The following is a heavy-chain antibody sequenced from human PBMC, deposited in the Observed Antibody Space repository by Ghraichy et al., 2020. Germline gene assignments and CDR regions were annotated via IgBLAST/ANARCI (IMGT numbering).Heavy chain of an antibody. Sequence: GSLRLSCAASGFTFSSYSMNWVRQAPGKGLEWVSAISGSGGITYYADSVKGRFTISRDNSKNTLYLLMNSLRADDTAVYYCAKDGSAYDSSGWWGGQNWFDPWGQGTLVTVSS. D-gene: IGHD3-22*01. J-gene: IGHJ5*02. CDR2: ISGSGGIT. CDR3: AKDGSAYDSSGWWGGQNWFDP. V-gene: IGHV3-23*01. CDR1: GFTFSSYS.